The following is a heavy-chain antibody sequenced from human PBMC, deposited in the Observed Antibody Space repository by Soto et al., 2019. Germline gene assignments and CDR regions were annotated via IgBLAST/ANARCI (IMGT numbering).Heavy chain of an antibody. J-gene: IGHJ6*02. D-gene: IGHD1-26*01. CDR2: INSDGSST. Sequence: GGSLRLSCAASGFTFSSYWMHWVRQAPGKGLVWVSRINSDGSSTSYADSVKGRFTISRDNAKNTLYRQMNSLRAEDTAVYYCARDGGSGSYYTYYYYGMDVWGQGATVTVSS. CDR1: GFTFSSYW. V-gene: IGHV3-74*01. CDR3: ARDGGSGSYYTYYYYGMDV.